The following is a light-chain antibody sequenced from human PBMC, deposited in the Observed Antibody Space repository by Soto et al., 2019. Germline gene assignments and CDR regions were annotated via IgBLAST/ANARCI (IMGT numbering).Light chain of an antibody. V-gene: IGKV3-20*01. CDR1: QSVSSSS. CDR3: QQYGSSPYT. J-gene: IGKJ2*01. Sequence: EIVLTQSPGTLSLSPGERATLSCRASQSVSSSSLAWYQQKPGQAPRLLIYGASSRASVIPDRFSGSGSRTDFTLTISRLEPEDFAVYYCQQYGSSPYTFGQGTKLEIK. CDR2: GAS.